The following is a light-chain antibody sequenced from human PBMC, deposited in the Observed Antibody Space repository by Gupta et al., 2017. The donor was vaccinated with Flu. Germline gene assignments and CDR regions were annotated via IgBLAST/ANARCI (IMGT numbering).Light chain of an antibody. CDR2: KGS. CDR3: MQGKHWPLT. J-gene: IGKJ5*01. CDR1: QSLLYSDGTTY. V-gene: IGKV2-30*01. Sequence: VVLTQSPLSLPVTLGQPASTSCRSSQSLLYSDGTTYLNWFQQRPGQSPRRLIYKGSKRDSGVPDRFSGSGLGTAFTLDITRVEAEDVGVYYCMQGKHWPLTFGQGTRLEIK.